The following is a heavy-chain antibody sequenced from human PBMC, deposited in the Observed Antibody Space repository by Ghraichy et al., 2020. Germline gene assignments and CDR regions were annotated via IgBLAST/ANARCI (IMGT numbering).Heavy chain of an antibody. Sequence: ETLSLTCAASGFTFSNYAMSWVRQAPGKGLEWVSTISVTGGSTYYTDSVKGRFTISRDNSKNTLSLQMNSLRAEDTAVYYCAKGFGFSVGASDHWGQGTLVTVSS. CDR3: AKGFGFSVGASDH. D-gene: IGHD1-26*01. CDR1: GFTFSNYA. CDR2: ISVTGGST. J-gene: IGHJ4*02. V-gene: IGHV3-23*01.